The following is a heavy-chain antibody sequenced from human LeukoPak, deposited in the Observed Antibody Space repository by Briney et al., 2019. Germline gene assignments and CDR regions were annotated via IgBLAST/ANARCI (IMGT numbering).Heavy chain of an antibody. D-gene: IGHD2-2*01. J-gene: IGHJ3*02. V-gene: IGHV1-18*01. Sequence: GASVKVSCKASGYTFTSYGISWVRQAPGQGLEWMGWISAHNGNTNYAQKLQGRVTMTTDTSTSTAYMELRSLRSDDTAVYYCAREPVCSSTSCSNDAFDIWGQGTMVTVSS. CDR1: GYTFTSYG. CDR2: ISAHNGNT. CDR3: AREPVCSSTSCSNDAFDI.